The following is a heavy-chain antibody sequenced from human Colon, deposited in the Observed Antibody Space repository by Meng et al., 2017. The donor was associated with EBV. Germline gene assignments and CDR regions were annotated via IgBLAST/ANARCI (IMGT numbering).Heavy chain of an antibody. CDR1: GVSFGRYY. J-gene: IGHJ4*02. CDR3: THGAHRDCSDF. Sequence: QGHLHHSGAGLMMPSATPSLTFTSYGVSFGRYYLSWGLQPAGYGLEWIGFINHAGTANYSSSLKSQVTISVVTSKNQFSLTLNSVTSADAAVYDCTHGAHRDCSDFWGQGTLVTVSS. D-gene: IGHD1-14*01. V-gene: IGHV4-34*01. CDR2: INHAGTA.